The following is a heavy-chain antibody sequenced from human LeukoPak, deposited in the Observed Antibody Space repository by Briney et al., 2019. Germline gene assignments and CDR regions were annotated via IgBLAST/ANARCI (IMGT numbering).Heavy chain of an antibody. D-gene: IGHD1-26*01. CDR3: ARDNGVGATTVWFDP. V-gene: IGHV1-2*06. J-gene: IGHJ5*02. CDR1: GYTFTCHY. Sequence: GASEKVSCKASGYTFTCHYMHWVRQAPGQGLEWMGRIDPKSGDTNYAQKFQGRVTLTRDTSISTAYMELNRLRSDDTAVYYCARDNGVGATTVWFDPWGQGSLVTVSS. CDR2: IDPKSGDT.